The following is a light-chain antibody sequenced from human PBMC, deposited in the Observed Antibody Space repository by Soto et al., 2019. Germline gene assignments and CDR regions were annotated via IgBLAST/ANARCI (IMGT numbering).Light chain of an antibody. CDR1: QGLLTY. J-gene: IGKJ1*01. V-gene: IGKV1-27*01. CDR3: QKYDSAPWT. Sequence: DIQMTQSPSSLSASVGDRVTITCRASQGLLTYLAWYQQKPGQVPELLIQAASTLQPGVPSRFSGSGSGTEFTLTINSLQPEDVATSYCQKYDSAPWTLGQGTKVEIK. CDR2: AAS.